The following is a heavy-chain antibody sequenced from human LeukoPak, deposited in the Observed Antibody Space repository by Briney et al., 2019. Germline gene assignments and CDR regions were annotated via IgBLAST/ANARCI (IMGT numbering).Heavy chain of an antibody. V-gene: IGHV1-69-2*01. J-gene: IGHJ3*01. D-gene: IGHD2/OR15-2a*01. CDR2: VDPEDGET. CDR3: AADPIDDRDHVLRCREFDGFHV. Sequence: ASVKVSCKASGDTFTDYYIRWVQQAPGKGLEWMGRVDPEDGETKYGEKFQGRVTISADTSTDTAYMELSSLTSEDTAVYFCAADPIDDRDHVLRCREFDGFHVWGQGTMVAVSS. CDR1: GDTFTDYY.